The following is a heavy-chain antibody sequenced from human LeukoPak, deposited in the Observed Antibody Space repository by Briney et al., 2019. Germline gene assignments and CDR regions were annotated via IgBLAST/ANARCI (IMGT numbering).Heavy chain of an antibody. V-gene: IGHV3-7*03. CDR2: IKPDGTTK. D-gene: IGHD3-16*01. CDR3: ARGGGLDV. CDR1: GFPFSSYL. Sequence: GGSLRLSCAASGFPFSSYLMTWVRQGPGKGLEWVANIKPDGTTKFYVDSVKGRFTISRDNAKNSLYLQMSNLRAEDTAVYFCARGGGLDVWGQGATVTVSS. J-gene: IGHJ6*02.